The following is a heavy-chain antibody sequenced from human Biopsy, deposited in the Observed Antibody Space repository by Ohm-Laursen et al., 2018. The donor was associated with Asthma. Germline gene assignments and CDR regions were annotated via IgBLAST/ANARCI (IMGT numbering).Heavy chain of an antibody. V-gene: IGHV4-39*07. Sequence: GTLSLTCTVSGGSMSSSSYYWGWIRQPPGKGLEWIGSVFYSGTTHYSRSLERRLYISIDTARNEFSMRLRSLTPADTAVYFCARVVSYGDIYFGIDVWGPGNTVVVS. CDR3: ARVVSYGDIYFGIDV. J-gene: IGHJ6*02. CDR2: VFYSGTT. D-gene: IGHD4-17*01. CDR1: GGSMSSSSYY.